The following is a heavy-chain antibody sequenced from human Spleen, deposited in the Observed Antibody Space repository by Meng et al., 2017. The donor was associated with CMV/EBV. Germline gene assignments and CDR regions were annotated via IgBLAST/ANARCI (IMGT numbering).Heavy chain of an antibody. CDR1: GFTFSSYV. CDR3: ARPTTGDSSGYAFDI. CDR2: INQDGSEK. J-gene: IGHJ3*02. D-gene: IGHD3-22*01. V-gene: IGHV3-7*03. Sequence: GESLKISCAASGFTFSSYVMHWVRQAPGKGLEWVANINQDGSEKYYVESVKGRFTISRDNAQSSLYLQMNSLRAEDTALYHCARPTTGDSSGYAFDIWGQGTMVTVSS.